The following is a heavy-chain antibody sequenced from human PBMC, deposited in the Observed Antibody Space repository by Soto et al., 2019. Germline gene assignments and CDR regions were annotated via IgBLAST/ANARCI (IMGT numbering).Heavy chain of an antibody. Sequence: GASVKVSCKASGYTFTSYDINCVRQATGQGLEWMGWMNPNSGNTGYAQKFQGRVTMTRNTSISTAYMELSSLRSEDTAVYYCARAVYDFWSGYSPPGMDVWGQGTTVTVSS. CDR3: ARAVYDFWSGYSPPGMDV. V-gene: IGHV1-8*01. J-gene: IGHJ6*02. CDR1: GYTFTSYD. D-gene: IGHD3-3*01. CDR2: MNPNSGNT.